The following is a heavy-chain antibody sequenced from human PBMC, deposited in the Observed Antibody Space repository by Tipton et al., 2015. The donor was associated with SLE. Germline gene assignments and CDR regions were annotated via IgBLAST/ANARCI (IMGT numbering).Heavy chain of an antibody. CDR2: IYYSGST. CDR3: ARAKGIATRDDAFDI. V-gene: IGHV4-59*11. Sequence: TLSLTCTVSGVSISSHYWSWIRQPPGKGLEWIGYIYYSGSTYYNPSLKSRVTISVDTSKNQFSLKLSSVTAADTAVYYCARAKGIATRDDAFDIWGQGTMVTVSS. D-gene: IGHD6-6*01. CDR1: GVSISSHY. J-gene: IGHJ3*02.